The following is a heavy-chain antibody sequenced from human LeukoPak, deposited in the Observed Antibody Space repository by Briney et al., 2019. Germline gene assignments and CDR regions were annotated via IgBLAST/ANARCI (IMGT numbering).Heavy chain of an antibody. Sequence: GRSLRLSCAASGFTFSSYGMSWVRQAPGKGLEWVSSISSSSSYIYYADSVKGRFTISRDNAKDSLYLQMNSLRVEDTAVYYCARDSAVPAAQLDHWGQGTLVTVSS. J-gene: IGHJ4*02. CDR2: ISSSSSYI. CDR1: GFTFSSYG. V-gene: IGHV3-21*01. D-gene: IGHD2-2*01. CDR3: ARDSAVPAAQLDH.